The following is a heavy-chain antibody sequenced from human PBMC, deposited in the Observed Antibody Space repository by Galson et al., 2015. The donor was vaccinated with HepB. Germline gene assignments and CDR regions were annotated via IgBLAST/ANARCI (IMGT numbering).Heavy chain of an antibody. Sequence: SLRLSCAASGFTFSSFAMSWVRQAPGKGLEWVSGVSGRGDSTHYAESARGRFTISRDNSRNRLYLQMNSLGAEDTAVYYCAKDPHTSGWYRSAFDIWGQGTMVTVSS. V-gene: IGHV3-23*01. CDR1: GFTFSSFA. CDR3: AKDPHTSGWYRSAFDI. J-gene: IGHJ3*02. D-gene: IGHD6-19*01. CDR2: VSGRGDST.